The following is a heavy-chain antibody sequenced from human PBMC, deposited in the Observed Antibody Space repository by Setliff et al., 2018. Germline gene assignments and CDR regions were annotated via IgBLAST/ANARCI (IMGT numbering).Heavy chain of an antibody. J-gene: IGHJ6*03. CDR1: GFTFSTYD. CDR2: AGTTGDT. V-gene: IGHV3-13*01. Sequence: GGSLRLSCAASGFTFSTYDMHWFRQATGKGLEWVSGAGTTGDTYYPGSVRGRFTISRDNAKNSLYLQINSLRAGDTAVYYCARDREGDGNYYMDVWGKGTTVTVSS. CDR3: ARDREGDGNYYMDV. D-gene: IGHD1-1*01.